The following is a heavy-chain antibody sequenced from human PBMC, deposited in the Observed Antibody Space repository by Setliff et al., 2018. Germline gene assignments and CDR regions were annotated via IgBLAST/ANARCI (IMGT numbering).Heavy chain of an antibody. D-gene: IGHD3-3*01. CDR3: ARQKYWSGYYGEGYYYYMDV. CDR1: GDSINPYY. Sequence: PSETLSLTCSVSGDSINPYYWTWIRQPPGKGLEWIGFIYYSGATTYNPSLKSRVTIFADTSKNQFSLLLNSVTAADTALYYFARQKYWSGYYGEGYYYYMDVWGIGTTVTVSS. CDR2: IYYSGAT. V-gene: IGHV4-59*12. J-gene: IGHJ6*03.